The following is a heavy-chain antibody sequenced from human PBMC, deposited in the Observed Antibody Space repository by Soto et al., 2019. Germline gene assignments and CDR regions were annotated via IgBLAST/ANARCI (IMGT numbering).Heavy chain of an antibody. V-gene: IGHV4-34*01. CDR2: INHSGST. Sequence: PSETLSLTCAVYGGSFSGYYWSWIRQPPGKGLEWIGEINHSGSTNYNPSLKSRVTISVDTSKNQFSLKLSSVTAADTAVYYCASSLGAEPLGPPYSGYDDYWGQGTLVTVSS. D-gene: IGHD5-12*01. CDR1: GGSFSGYY. CDR3: ASSLGAEPLGPPYSGYDDY. J-gene: IGHJ4*02.